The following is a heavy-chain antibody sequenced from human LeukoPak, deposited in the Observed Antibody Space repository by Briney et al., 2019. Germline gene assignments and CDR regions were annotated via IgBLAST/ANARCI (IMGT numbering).Heavy chain of an antibody. Sequence: SETLSLTCIVSGGSISRSSYYWGWIRQPPGKGLESFGSIYYSGNTYYNPSLKSRVTISVDRSKNQFSLKLSSVTAADTAVYYCARHENRNDGFDYWGQGTLVTVP. CDR2: IYYSGNT. CDR1: GGSISRSSYY. V-gene: IGHV4-39*01. D-gene: IGHD1-1*01. CDR3: ARHENRNDGFDY. J-gene: IGHJ4*02.